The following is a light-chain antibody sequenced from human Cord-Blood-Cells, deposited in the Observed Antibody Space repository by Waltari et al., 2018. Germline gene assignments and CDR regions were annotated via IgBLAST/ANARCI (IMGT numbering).Light chain of an antibody. CDR3: QQYYSTPYT. Sequence: DIVMTQSPDSLAVSLGERATINCKSSPSVLYSSNNKNYLAWYKQKPGQPPKLLIYWASTRDSGVPDRFSGSGSGTDVTLTISSLQAEDVAVYYCQQYYSTPYTFGQGTKLEIK. CDR2: WAS. J-gene: IGKJ2*01. CDR1: PSVLYSSNNKNY. V-gene: IGKV4-1*01.